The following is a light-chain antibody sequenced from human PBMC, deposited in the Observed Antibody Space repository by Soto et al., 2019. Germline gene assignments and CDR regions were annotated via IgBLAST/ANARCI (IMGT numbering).Light chain of an antibody. CDR2: VAS. V-gene: IGKV3-20*01. J-gene: IGKJ1*01. CDR1: QSVSSSY. Sequence: EIVLTQSPGALSLSPGERATLSCGASQSVSSSYVAWYQQKPGQAPRLLIYVASTRATGIPDRFSGSGSGTDFTLTISRLEPEDFAVYYCQQYGSSPRTFGQGTKVEIK. CDR3: QQYGSSPRT.